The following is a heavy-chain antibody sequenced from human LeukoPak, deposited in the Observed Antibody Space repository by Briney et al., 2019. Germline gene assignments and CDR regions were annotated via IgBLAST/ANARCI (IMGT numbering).Heavy chain of an antibody. D-gene: IGHD6-19*01. CDR1: GDSIGSYSYH. V-gene: IGHV4-61*02. CDR3: AKGAGPPWFDP. CDR2: VSTSGST. J-gene: IGHJ5*02. Sequence: PSETLSLTCSVSGDSIGSYSYHWSWIRQPAGKGLEWIGRVSTSGSTNYNPSLKSRVTISMDKSKNQFSLKLSSVTAADTAVYYCAKGAGPPWFDPWGQGTLVTVSS.